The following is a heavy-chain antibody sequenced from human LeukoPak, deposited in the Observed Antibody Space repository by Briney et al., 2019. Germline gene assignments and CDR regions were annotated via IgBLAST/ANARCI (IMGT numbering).Heavy chain of an antibody. J-gene: IGHJ3*02. Sequence: SGGSLRLSCAASGFTFSSYEMNSVRQAPGKGLEWVSYISSSGSTIYYADSVKGRFTISRDNAKNSLYLQMNSLRAEDTAVYYCAREATMVVTPDDAFDIWGQGTMVTVSS. CDR2: ISSSGSTI. D-gene: IGHD4-23*01. CDR3: AREATMVVTPDDAFDI. V-gene: IGHV3-48*03. CDR1: GFTFSSYE.